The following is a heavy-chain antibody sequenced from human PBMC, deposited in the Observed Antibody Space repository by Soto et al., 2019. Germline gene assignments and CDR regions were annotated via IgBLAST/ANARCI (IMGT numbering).Heavy chain of an antibody. CDR3: ARVSSGWAYNWFDP. J-gene: IGHJ5*02. CDR2: IFSNDEK. Sequence: SGPTLVNPTETLTLTCTVSGFSLSNARMGVSWIRQPPGKALEWLAHIFSNDEKSYSTSLKSRLTISKDTSKSQVVLTMTNMEPVDTATFYCARVSSGWAYNWFDPWGQGTLVTVSS. CDR1: GFSLSNARMG. D-gene: IGHD6-19*01. V-gene: IGHV2-26*01.